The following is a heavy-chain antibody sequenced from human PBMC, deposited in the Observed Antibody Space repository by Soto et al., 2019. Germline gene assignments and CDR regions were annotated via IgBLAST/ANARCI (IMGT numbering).Heavy chain of an antibody. CDR3: AGDWNGDKYFDY. V-gene: IGHV3-53*01. CDR1: GFSVTSGH. Sequence: ELPLVGSGGGLIQPGGSLRLSCAASGFSVTSGHMNWVRQAPGKGLEWVSVIFGDGNTKYADSIKGRFTISRDTSKNTAYLQMNSLRAEDTAVYYCAGDWNGDKYFDYWDQGTLVTVSS. D-gene: IGHD4-17*01. CDR2: IFGDGNT. J-gene: IGHJ4*02.